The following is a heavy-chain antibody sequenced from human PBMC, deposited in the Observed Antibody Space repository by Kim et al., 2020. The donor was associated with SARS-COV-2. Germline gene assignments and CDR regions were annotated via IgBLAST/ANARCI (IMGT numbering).Heavy chain of an antibody. D-gene: IGHD3-22*01. V-gene: IGHV4-59*01. CDR2: IYYSGST. Sequence: SETLSLTCTVSGGSISSYYWSWIRQPPGKGLEWIGYIYYSGSTNYNPSLKSRVTISVDTSKNQFSLKLSSVTAADTAVYYCARERRPYYYDSSGYYADAFDIWGQGTMVTVSS. CDR3: ARERRPYYYDSSGYYADAFDI. CDR1: GGSISSYY. J-gene: IGHJ3*02.